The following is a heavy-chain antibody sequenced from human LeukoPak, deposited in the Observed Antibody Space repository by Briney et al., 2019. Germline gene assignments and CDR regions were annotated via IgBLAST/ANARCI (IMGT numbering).Heavy chain of an antibody. CDR1: GFTFGKYW. CDR3: ARDRGYYYDY. Sequence: PGGSLRLSCVASGFTFGKYWMSWVRQAPGKGLEWVSYISTSSTTIYYADSVKGRFTISRDNAKNSLYLQMNSLRDEDTAVYYCARDRGYYYDYWGQGTLVTVSS. CDR2: ISTSSTTI. D-gene: IGHD3-10*01. V-gene: IGHV3-48*02. J-gene: IGHJ4*02.